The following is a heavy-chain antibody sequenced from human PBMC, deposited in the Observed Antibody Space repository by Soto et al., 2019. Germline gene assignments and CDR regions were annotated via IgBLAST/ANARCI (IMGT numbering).Heavy chain of an antibody. J-gene: IGHJ6*04. Sequence: GGSLRLSCAASGFTFSSYAMSWVRQAPGKGLEWVSAISGSGGSTYYADSVKGRFTISRDNSKNTLYLQMNSLRAEDTAVYYCATVAATSGWYYYYGMDVWGKGTMVTVSS. CDR2: ISGSGGST. CDR1: GFTFSSYA. D-gene: IGHD2-15*01. V-gene: IGHV3-23*01. CDR3: ATVAATSGWYYYYGMDV.